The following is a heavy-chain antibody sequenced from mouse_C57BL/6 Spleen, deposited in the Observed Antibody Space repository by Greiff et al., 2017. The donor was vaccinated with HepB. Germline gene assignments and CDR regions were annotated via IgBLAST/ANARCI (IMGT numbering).Heavy chain of an antibody. CDR1: GFNIKDYY. CDR3: TFYSNYWYFDV. Sequence: VHVKQSGAELVRPGASVKLSCTASGFNIKDYYMHWVKQRPEQGLEWIGRIDPEDGDTEYAPKFQGKATMTADTSSNTAYLQLSILTSEDTAVYYCTFYSNYWYFDVWGTGTTVTVSS. D-gene: IGHD2-5*01. J-gene: IGHJ1*03. CDR2: IDPEDGDT. V-gene: IGHV14-1*01.